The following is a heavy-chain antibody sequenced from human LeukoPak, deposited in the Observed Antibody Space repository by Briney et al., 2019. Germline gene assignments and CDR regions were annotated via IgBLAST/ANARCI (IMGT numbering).Heavy chain of an antibody. J-gene: IGHJ4*02. D-gene: IGHD4-17*01. Sequence: GGSLRLSCAASGFTFSSYWMSWVRQAPGKGLEWVANIKQDGSEKYYVDSVKGRFTISRDNAKNSLYLQMNSLRAEDTAVYYCASTRDGDYADYWGQGTLVTVSS. V-gene: IGHV3-7*01. CDR1: GFTFSSYW. CDR3: ASTRDGDYADY. CDR2: IKQDGSEK.